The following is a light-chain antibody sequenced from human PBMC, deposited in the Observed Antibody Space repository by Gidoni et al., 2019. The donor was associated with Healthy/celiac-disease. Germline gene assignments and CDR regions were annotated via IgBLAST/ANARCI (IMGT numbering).Light chain of an antibody. Sequence: QSALTQPASVSGSPAQSITISCTGPSSDVGGYNYVSWYQQHPGNAPKLMIYDVSNRPSGVSNRFSGSKSGNTASLTISGLQAEDEADYYCSSYTSSSTVVFGGGTKLTVL. CDR2: DVS. CDR3: SSYTSSSTVV. V-gene: IGLV2-14*03. J-gene: IGLJ2*01. CDR1: SSDVGGYNY.